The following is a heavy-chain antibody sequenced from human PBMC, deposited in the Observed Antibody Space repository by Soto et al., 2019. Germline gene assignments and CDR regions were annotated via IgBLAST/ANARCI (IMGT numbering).Heavy chain of an antibody. CDR1: EFTFSSYW. CDR2: IKQDGSER. Sequence: GGSLRLSCAASEFTFSSYWMSWVRQAPGKGLEWVANIKQDGSERYYVDSVKGRFTVSRDNAKNSLYLQMNSLRVEDTAVYYCARGDYFDRRFDYWGQGTLVTVSS. V-gene: IGHV3-7*03. D-gene: IGHD3-22*01. CDR3: ARGDYFDRRFDY. J-gene: IGHJ4*02.